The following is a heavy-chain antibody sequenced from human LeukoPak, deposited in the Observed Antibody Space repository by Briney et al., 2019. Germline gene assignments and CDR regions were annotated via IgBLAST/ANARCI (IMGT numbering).Heavy chain of an antibody. D-gene: IGHD2-15*01. CDR1: GGSISSYY. V-gene: IGHV4-59*01. CDR3: GRDALVGYFSYYYMDV. CDR2: IYYSGST. J-gene: IGHJ6*03. Sequence: SETLSLTCTVSGGSISSYYWSWIRQPPGKGLEWIGYIYYSGSTNYNPSLKSRVTISVDTSKNQFSLKLSSVTAADTAVYYCGRDALVGYFSYYYMDVWGKGTTVTVSS.